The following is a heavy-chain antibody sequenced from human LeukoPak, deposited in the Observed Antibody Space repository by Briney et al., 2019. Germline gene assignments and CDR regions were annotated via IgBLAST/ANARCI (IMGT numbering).Heavy chain of an antibody. V-gene: IGHV1-46*01. J-gene: IGHJ4*02. D-gene: IGHD2/OR15-2a*01. CDR1: GYTFTSYY. Sequence: ASVKVSCKASGYTFTSYYMHWVRQAPGQGLEWMGIINPSGGSTSYAQKFQGRVTMTEDTSTDTAYMELSSLRSEDTAVYYCATFWDLRGPGFDYWGQGTLVTVSS. CDR3: ATFWDLRGPGFDY. CDR2: INPSGGST.